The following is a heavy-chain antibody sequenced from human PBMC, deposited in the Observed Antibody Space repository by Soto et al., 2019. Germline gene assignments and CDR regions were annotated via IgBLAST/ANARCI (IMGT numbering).Heavy chain of an antibody. Sequence: SVKVSCKASGGTFSSYAISWVRQAPGQGLEWMGGIIPIFGTANYAQKFQGRVTITADESTSTAYMELSSLRSEDTAVYYCARGPRRRYYYGSGSTYYFDYWGQGTLVTVSS. CDR1: GGTFSSYA. D-gene: IGHD3-10*01. CDR3: ARGPRRRYYYGSGSTYYFDY. J-gene: IGHJ4*02. CDR2: IIPIFGTA. V-gene: IGHV1-69*13.